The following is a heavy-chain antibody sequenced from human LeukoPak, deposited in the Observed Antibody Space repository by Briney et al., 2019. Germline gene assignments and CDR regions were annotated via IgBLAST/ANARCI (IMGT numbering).Heavy chain of an antibody. Sequence: TGGSLRLSCAASGFTFSSYAMSWVRLAPGKGLEWVSAISGSGGSTYYADSVKGRFTISRDNSKNTLYLQMNSLRAEDTAVYYCATDVDPWGMYYYDSSGYAFDIWGQGTMVTVSS. CDR2: ISGSGGST. CDR1: GFTFSSYA. J-gene: IGHJ3*02. D-gene: IGHD3-22*01. CDR3: ATDVDPWGMYYYDSSGYAFDI. V-gene: IGHV3-23*01.